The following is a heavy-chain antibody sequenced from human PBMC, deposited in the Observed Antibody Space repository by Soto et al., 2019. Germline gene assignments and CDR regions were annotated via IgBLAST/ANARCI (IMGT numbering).Heavy chain of an antibody. Sequence: QVQLQESGPGLVKPSQTLSLTCTVSGGSISSGGYYWSWIRQHPGKGLEWIGYIYYSGSTYYNPSLKRRVTISVDTSKNQFSLKRSSVTAADTAVYDCARESNGIDYGDAFDIWGQGTMVTVSS. V-gene: IGHV4-31*03. CDR3: ARESNGIDYGDAFDI. D-gene: IGHD4-17*01. CDR1: GGSISSGGYY. CDR2: IYYSGST. J-gene: IGHJ3*02.